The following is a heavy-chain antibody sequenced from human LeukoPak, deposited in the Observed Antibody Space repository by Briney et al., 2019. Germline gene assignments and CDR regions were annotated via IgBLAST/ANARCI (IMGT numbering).Heavy chain of an antibody. V-gene: IGHV3-73*01. D-gene: IGHD4-17*01. CDR2: YRSKSNSFPP. Sequence: QPAGTLRLSCAASGFTFSGSAMHWGRQASRRGLQGVVRYRSKSNSFPPTYAASVKGRFTISRDDAKNTAYLQMNSLKTEDTAVYYCTGGVYGDCDYWGQGALVTVSS. J-gene: IGHJ4*02. CDR3: TGGVYGDCDY. CDR1: GFTFSGSA.